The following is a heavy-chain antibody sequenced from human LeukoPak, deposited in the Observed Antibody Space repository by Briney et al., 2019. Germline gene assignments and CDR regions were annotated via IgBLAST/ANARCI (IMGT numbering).Heavy chain of an antibody. Sequence: GGSLRLSCAASGFTFSGSAMHWVRQASGKGLEWVGRIRSKANSYATAYAASVKGRFTISRDDSKNTAYLQMNSLKTEDTAVYYCASSPDYYGSGSYDYWGQGTLVTVSS. J-gene: IGHJ4*02. CDR3: ASSPDYYGSGSYDY. V-gene: IGHV3-73*01. CDR1: GFTFSGSA. CDR2: IRSKANSYAT. D-gene: IGHD3-10*01.